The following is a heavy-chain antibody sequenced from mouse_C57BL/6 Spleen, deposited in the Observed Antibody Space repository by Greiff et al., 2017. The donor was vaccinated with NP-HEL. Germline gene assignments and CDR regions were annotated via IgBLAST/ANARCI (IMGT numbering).Heavy chain of an antibody. Sequence: VKLVESGPGLVAPSQSLSITCTVSGFSLTSYAISWVRQPPGKGLEWLGVIWTGGGTNYNSALNSRLSISKDNSKSQVFLKMNSLQTDDTARYYCARNSLPDYYAMDYWGQGTSVTVSS. J-gene: IGHJ4*01. CDR3: ARNSLPDYYAMDY. CDR1: GFSLTSYA. V-gene: IGHV2-9-1*01. CDR2: IWTGGGT. D-gene: IGHD2-10*01.